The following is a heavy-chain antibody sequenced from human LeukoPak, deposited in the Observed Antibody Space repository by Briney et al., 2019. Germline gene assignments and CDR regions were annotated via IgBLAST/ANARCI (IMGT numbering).Heavy chain of an antibody. J-gene: IGHJ4*02. Sequence: SVKVSCKASGYTFTSYDINWVRQATGQGLEWMGRIIPIFGTANYAQKFQGRVTITTDESTSTAYMELSSLRSEDTAVYYCASSWTYYYDSSGYYYGYWGQGTLVTVSS. D-gene: IGHD3-22*01. V-gene: IGHV1-69*05. CDR2: IIPIFGTA. CDR3: ASSWTYYYDSSGYYYGY. CDR1: GYTFTSYD.